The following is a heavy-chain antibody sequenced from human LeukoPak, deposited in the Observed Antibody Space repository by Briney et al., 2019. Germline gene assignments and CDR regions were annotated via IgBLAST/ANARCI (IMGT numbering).Heavy chain of an antibody. CDR3: ARDTYYDFWSGFGGGMDV. V-gene: IGHV1-18*01. J-gene: IGHJ6*03. D-gene: IGHD3-3*01. Sequence: ASVKVSCKASGYTFTSYGISWVRQAPGQGLEWMGWISAYNGNTNYAQKLQGRVTMTTDTSTSTAYMELRSLRSDDTAVYYCARDTYYDFWSGFGGGMDVWGKGTTVTVSS. CDR1: GYTFTSYG. CDR2: ISAYNGNT.